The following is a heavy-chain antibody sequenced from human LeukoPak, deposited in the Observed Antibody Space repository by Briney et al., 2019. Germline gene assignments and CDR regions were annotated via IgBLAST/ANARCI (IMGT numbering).Heavy chain of an antibody. CDR2: ISGSGGST. D-gene: IGHD2-2*01. V-gene: IGHV3-23*01. CDR3: ARDEIVVVPAAMDYYYYMDV. J-gene: IGHJ6*03. CDR1: GFTFSSYA. Sequence: GGSLRLSCAASGFTFSSYAMSWVRQAPGKGLEWVSAISGSGGSTYYADSVKGRFTISRDNAKNSLYLQMNSLRAEDTAVYYCARDEIVVVPAAMDYYYYMDVRGKGTTVTVSS.